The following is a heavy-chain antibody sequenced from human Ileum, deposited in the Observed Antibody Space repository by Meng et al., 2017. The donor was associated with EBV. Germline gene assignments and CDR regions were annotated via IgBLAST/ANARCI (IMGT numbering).Heavy chain of an antibody. D-gene: IGHD1-14*01. CDR2: INTRPLSP. CDR3: VRDCRSINRLDY. V-gene: IGHV7-4-1*02. J-gene: IGHJ4*02. CDR1: GYSLDMFA. Sequence: GAFFMFSFKPSGYSLDMFAIQWLPQAPCEGLEVVVWINTRPLSPRYAQVFTGRFVFSLDTSVITAYLQISSLKPADSAVYYCVRDCRSINRLDYWGQGTLVTVSS.